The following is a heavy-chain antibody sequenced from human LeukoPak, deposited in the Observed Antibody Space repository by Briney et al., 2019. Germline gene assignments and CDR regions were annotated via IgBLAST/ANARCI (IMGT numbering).Heavy chain of an antibody. Sequence: PSETLSLTCTVSGGSISRHHWSWIRQPAGKGLEWIGRIYTSGSTNYNPSLKSRVTMSVDTSKNQFSLKLSSVTAADTAVYYCARQPAPYSSGWYDGFDIWGQGTMVTVSA. CDR2: IYTSGST. CDR1: GGSISRHH. D-gene: IGHD6-19*01. V-gene: IGHV4-4*07. CDR3: ARQPAPYSSGWYDGFDI. J-gene: IGHJ3*02.